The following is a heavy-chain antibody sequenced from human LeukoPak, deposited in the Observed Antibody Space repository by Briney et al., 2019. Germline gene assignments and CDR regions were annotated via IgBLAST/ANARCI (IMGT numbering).Heavy chain of an antibody. CDR1: GFTFSNYW. Sequence: PGGSLRLSCATSGFTFSNYWMHWVRQAPGKGLEWVSGISPGGGPTYYADSVRGRFTISRDDSKNTLYLQMKNLRAEDTAVYYCAKDGAWLRFDDWGQGILVTVSS. J-gene: IGHJ4*02. D-gene: IGHD5-12*01. CDR2: ISPGGGPT. V-gene: IGHV3-23*01. CDR3: AKDGAWLRFDD.